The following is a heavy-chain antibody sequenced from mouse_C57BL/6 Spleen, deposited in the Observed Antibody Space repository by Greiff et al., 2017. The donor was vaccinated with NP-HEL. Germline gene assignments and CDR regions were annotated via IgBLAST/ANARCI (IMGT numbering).Heavy chain of an antibody. CDR2: INPGSGGT. CDR1: GYAFTNYL. Sequence: VQLQQSGAELVRPGTSVKVSCKASGYAFTNYLIEWVKQRPGQGLEWIGVINPGSGGTNYNEKFKGKATLTADKSSSTAYMQLSSLTSDDSAVYFCAWDYYGSSYGYFDVWGTGTTVTVAS. D-gene: IGHD1-1*01. CDR3: AWDYYGSSYGYFDV. J-gene: IGHJ1*03. V-gene: IGHV1-54*01.